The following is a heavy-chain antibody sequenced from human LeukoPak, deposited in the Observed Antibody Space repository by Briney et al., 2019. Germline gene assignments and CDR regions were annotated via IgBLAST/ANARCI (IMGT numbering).Heavy chain of an antibody. V-gene: IGHV3-23*01. CDR3: AKNRATGMAFYDY. D-gene: IGHD5-18*01. CDR2: ISGYGVYI. J-gene: IGHJ4*02. Sequence: GGSLRLSCAASGFTFSTYAMTWVRQAPGKGLEWLSAISGYGVYIYYLESVKGRFTNSRDNSKSTLYLQMSNLRAEDTAVYYCAKNRATGMAFYDYWGQGIQVTISS. CDR1: GFTFSTYA.